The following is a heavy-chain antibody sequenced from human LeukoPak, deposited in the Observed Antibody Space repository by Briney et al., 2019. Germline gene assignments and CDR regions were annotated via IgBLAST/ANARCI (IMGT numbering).Heavy chain of an antibody. J-gene: IGHJ5*02. CDR2: IYHSGST. CDR1: GGFISSYY. D-gene: IGHD6-13*01. V-gene: IGHV4-59*01. CDR3: ARFNFLLYSSSHNWFDP. Sequence: SETLSLTCTVSGGFISSYYWSWIRHPPGKGREWIGYIYHSGSTKYNPSVKRRVTMSVDTSKKQFSLKLSSVTAADTAVYYCARFNFLLYSSSHNWFDPWGQGIVVTVSS.